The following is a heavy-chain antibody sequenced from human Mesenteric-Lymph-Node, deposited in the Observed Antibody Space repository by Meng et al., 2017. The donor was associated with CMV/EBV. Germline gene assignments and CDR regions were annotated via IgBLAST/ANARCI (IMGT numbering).Heavy chain of an antibody. D-gene: IGHD5-24*01. CDR3: ARRNWGRWLLI. J-gene: IGHJ4*01. CDR1: GGSISSSSDY. CDR2: IYYSSST. V-gene: IGHV4-39*07. Sequence: SETLSLTCTVSGGSISSSSDYGGWIRQPPGEGLEWSGSIYYSSSTYYNPSLKSRVTISVDTSKNQFSLNLSSVTAADTAVYYCARRNWGRWLLIWGHGTLVTVSS.